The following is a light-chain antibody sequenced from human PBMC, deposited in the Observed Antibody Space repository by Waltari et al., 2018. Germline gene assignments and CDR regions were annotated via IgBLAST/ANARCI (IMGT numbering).Light chain of an antibody. CDR2: GAT. CDR3: QQSFTTLWT. Sequence: DIQMTQSPSPLSASVGDRVTISCRAGQSISVDLNWDQQNHGEAPKLLTHGATTLENGVPTRFSGSGSGTDFTLTISTLQPEDFATYYCQQSFTTLWTFGQGTEVEIK. CDR1: QSISVD. V-gene: IGKV1-39*01. J-gene: IGKJ1*01.